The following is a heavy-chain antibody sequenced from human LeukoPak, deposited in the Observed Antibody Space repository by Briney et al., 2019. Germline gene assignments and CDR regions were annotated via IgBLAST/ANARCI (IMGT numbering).Heavy chain of an antibody. CDR2: IIPIFGTA. CDR1: GGTFSSYA. CDR3: ARVAAAAGTVDY. J-gene: IGHJ4*02. Sequence: GASVKVSCKASGGTFSSYAISWVRQAPGQGLEWMGGIIPIFGTANYAQKFQGRVMITADESTSTAYMELSSLRSEDTAVYYCARVAAAAGTVDYWGQGTLVTVSS. V-gene: IGHV1-69*13. D-gene: IGHD6-13*01.